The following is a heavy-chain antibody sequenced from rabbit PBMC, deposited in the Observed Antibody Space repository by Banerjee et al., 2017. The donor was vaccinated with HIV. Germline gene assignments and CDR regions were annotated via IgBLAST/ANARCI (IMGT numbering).Heavy chain of an antibody. CDR3: VRHGYDDYGDYGDVFNL. D-gene: IGHD2-1*01. J-gene: IGHJ4*01. CDR1: GFDFSSYG. CDR2: IDPVFGST. Sequence: SGGGLVQPGGSLKLSCKASGFDFSSYGVSWVRQAPGKGLEWIGYIDPVFGSTYYASWVNGRFTISSHNAQNTLYLQLNSLTAADTATYFCVRHGYDDYGDYGDVFNLWGQGTLVTVS. V-gene: IGHV1S47*01.